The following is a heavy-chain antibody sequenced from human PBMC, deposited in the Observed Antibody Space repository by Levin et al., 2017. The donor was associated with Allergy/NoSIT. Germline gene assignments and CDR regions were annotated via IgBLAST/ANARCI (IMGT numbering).Heavy chain of an antibody. V-gene: IGHV3-23*01. D-gene: IGHD2-2*01. CDR3: AKDRSSSTSCHNY. Sequence: GGSLRLSCAASGFTFSGYAMTWVRQAPGKGLEWVSAISGSGGSTYYTDSVKGRFTISRDNSKNTLYLQMNSLRVEDTAVYYCAKDRSSSTSCHNYWGQGTLVTVSS. CDR1: GFTFSGYA. J-gene: IGHJ4*02. CDR2: ISGSGGST.